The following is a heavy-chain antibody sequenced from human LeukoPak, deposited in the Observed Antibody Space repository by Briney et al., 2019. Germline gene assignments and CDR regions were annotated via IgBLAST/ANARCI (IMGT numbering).Heavy chain of an antibody. J-gene: IGHJ6*04. CDR3: ARVKGETAPTISNYYYFMDV. Sequence: ASVKVSCKASGYTFTGYYMHWVRQAPGQGLEWMGGVIPIFGTSNYAPKFQARVTITADRSTSTAYMELRSLTSEDTAVYYCARVKGETAPTISNYYYFMDVWDKGTTVTVSS. CDR2: VIPIFGTS. CDR1: GYTFTGYY. D-gene: IGHD5-12*01. V-gene: IGHV1-69*06.